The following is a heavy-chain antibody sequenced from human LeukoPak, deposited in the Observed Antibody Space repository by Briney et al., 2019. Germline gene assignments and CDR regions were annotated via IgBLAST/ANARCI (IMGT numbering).Heavy chain of an antibody. CDR1: GFRFSDYW. V-gene: IGHV3-74*01. J-gene: IGHJ4*02. D-gene: IGHD6-6*01. CDR3: ARGGYSGSYYRFS. Sequence: PGGSLRLSCAASGFRFSDYWMHWVRQAPGKGPEWLSRISKDGSDTVYADSAKGRFTVSRDNAKNTVYLQVTNLRPEDTAVYFCARGGYSGSYYRFSWGQGTLVTVAS. CDR2: ISKDGSDT.